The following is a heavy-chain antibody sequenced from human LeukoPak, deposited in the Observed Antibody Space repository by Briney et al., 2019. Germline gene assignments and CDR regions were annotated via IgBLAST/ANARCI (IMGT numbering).Heavy chain of an antibody. CDR3: ARKIDYGDHVGGADY. J-gene: IGHJ4*02. CDR2: INPNSGGT. D-gene: IGHD4-17*01. V-gene: IGHV1-2*02. Sequence: ASVKVSCKASGYTFTGYYMHWVRQAPGQGLEWMGWINPNSGGTNYAQKFQGRVTMTRDTSISTAYMELSRLRSDDTAVYYCARKIDYGDHVGGADYWGQGTLVTVSS. CDR1: GYTFTGYY.